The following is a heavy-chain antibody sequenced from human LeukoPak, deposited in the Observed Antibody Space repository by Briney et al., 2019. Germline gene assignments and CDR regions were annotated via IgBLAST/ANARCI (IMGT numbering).Heavy chain of an antibody. J-gene: IGHJ4*02. Sequence: SETLSLTCAVSGSSFSSAFRWGWIRQPPGKGLQWIGTFYDTGSIYYNPSLKSRVTISVDPSKNQFSLNLTSVTAADTAVYYCANGNTLTTAYFYHWGQGTLVTVSS. CDR2: FYDTGSI. V-gene: IGHV4-38-2*01. CDR3: ANGNTLTTAYFYH. CDR1: GSSFSSAFR. D-gene: IGHD4-17*01.